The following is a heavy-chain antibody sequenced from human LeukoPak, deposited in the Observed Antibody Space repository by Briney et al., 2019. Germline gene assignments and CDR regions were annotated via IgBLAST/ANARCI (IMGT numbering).Heavy chain of an antibody. CDR2: IYYSGST. Sequence: SETPSLTCTVSGGSISSSSYYWGWIRQPPGKGLEWIGSIYYSGSTYYNPSLKSRVTISVDTSKNQFSLKLSSVTAADTAVYYCARQGSYSSSWYYLDYFDYWGQGTLVTVSS. CDR1: GGSISSSSYY. J-gene: IGHJ4*02. D-gene: IGHD6-13*01. CDR3: ARQGSYSSSWYYLDYFDY. V-gene: IGHV4-39*01.